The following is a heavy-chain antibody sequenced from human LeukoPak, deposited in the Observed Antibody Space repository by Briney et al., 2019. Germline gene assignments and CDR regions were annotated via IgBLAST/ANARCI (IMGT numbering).Heavy chain of an antibody. CDR3: ARDGSLTGTPLSLSFDY. CDR1: GGTFSNYA. CDR2: IIPILGIA. V-gene: IGHV1-69*04. Sequence: ASVKVSCKASGGTFSNYAISWVRQAPGQGLGRMGRIIPILGIAKYAQKFQGRVTVTADKSTSRAYMELSSLRSEDTAVYYCARDGSLTGTPLSLSFDYWGQGTLVTVSS. D-gene: IGHD1-7*01. J-gene: IGHJ4*02.